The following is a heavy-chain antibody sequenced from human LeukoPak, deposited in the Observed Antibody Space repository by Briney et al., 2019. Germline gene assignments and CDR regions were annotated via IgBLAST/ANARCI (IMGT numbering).Heavy chain of an antibody. V-gene: IGHV3-21*01. D-gene: IGHD1-26*01. CDR2: ISGSSSYI. CDR3: ARVEELLREDDAFDI. CDR1: GFTFSSYS. J-gene: IGHJ3*02. Sequence: SGGSLRLSCAASGFTFSSYSMNWVRQAPGKGLEWVSSISGSSSYIYYADSVKGRFTISRDNAKNSLYLQMNSLRAEDTAVYYCARVEELLREDDAFDIWGQGTMVTVSS.